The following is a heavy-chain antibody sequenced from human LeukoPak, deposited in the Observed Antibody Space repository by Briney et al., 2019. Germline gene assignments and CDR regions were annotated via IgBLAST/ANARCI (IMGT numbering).Heavy chain of an antibody. J-gene: IGHJ4*02. D-gene: IGHD3-9*01. CDR1: GYTFTSYA. CDR3: ARDPYDILTGLWGYFDY. CDR2: INAGNGNT. Sequence: ASVKLSCKASGYTFTSYAMHWVRQAPGQRLEWMGWINAGNGNTKYSQKFQGRVTMTTDTSTSTAYMELRSLRSDDTAVYYCARDPYDILTGLWGYFDYWGQGTLVTVSS. V-gene: IGHV1-3*01.